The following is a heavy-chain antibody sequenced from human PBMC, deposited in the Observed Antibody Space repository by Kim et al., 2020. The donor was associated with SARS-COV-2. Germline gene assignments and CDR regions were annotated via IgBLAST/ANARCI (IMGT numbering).Heavy chain of an antibody. CDR3: ARVVVAAKPYYFDY. CDR2: INTNTGNP. CDR1: GYTFTSYA. D-gene: IGHD2-15*01. Sequence: ASVKVSCKASGYTFTSYAMNWVRQAPGQGLEWMGWINTNTGNPTYAQGFTGRFVFSLDTSVSTAYLQISSLKAEDTAVYYCARVVVAAKPYYFDYWGQGTLVTVSS. V-gene: IGHV7-4-1*02. J-gene: IGHJ4*02.